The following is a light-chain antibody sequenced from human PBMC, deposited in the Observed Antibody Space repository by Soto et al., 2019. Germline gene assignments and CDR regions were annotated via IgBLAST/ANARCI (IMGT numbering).Light chain of an antibody. CDR2: RAS. CDR3: QQDGRFLT. J-gene: IGKJ2*01. Sequence: DIQMPQSPSTLSAFVGDRVTITCRASQSIDTALAWYQQKPGKAPNLLFYRASNLESGVPSRFSCSGSGTEFTLAISSLQPDDFATYYCQQDGRFLTLGQGTRLELK. V-gene: IGKV1-5*03. CDR1: QSIDTA.